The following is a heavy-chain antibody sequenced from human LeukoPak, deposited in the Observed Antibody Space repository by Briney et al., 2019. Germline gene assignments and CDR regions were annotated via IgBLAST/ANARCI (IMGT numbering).Heavy chain of an antibody. J-gene: IGHJ4*02. CDR2: INPNSGGT. V-gene: IGHV1-2*06. CDR1: GYTSTGYY. D-gene: IGHD5-18*01. Sequence: ASVKVSCKASGYTSTGYYMHWVRQAPGQGLEWMGRINPNSGGTNYAQKFQGRVTMTRDTSISTAYMELSRLRSDDTAVYYCASRGYSYGYFDYWGQGTLVTVSS. CDR3: ASRGYSYGYFDY.